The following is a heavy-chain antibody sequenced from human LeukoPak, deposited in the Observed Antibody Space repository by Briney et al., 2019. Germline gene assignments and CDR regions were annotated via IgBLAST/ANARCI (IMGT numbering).Heavy chain of an antibody. CDR1: GGSISYYY. D-gene: IGHD3-10*01. Sequence: SATLSLTCAVAGGSISYYYWSWIRPPAGKGLEGIGRAHSSGSTNYNASLRSRVTMSVDTSKSQFSLKLSSVTAADTAVYYCASSGGSENYDNVGLPYYYYGMDVWGQGTTVIVSS. CDR2: AHSSGST. CDR3: ASSGGSENYDNVGLPYYYYGMDV. J-gene: IGHJ6*02. V-gene: IGHV4-4*07.